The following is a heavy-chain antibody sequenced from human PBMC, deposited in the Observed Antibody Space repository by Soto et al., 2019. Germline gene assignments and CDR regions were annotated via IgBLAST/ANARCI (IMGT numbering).Heavy chain of an antibody. D-gene: IGHD3-10*01. CDR1: RGTFSSDA. Sequence: GTSAKVASEASRGTFSSDAISWVQQAPRQGLERMGGSIPIFGTANYAQKFQGRVTITADESTSTAYMELSSLRSEDTAVYYCARSRPNYYGSGSYYSYNWFDPWGQGTLVTVSS. V-gene: IGHV1-69*13. J-gene: IGHJ5*02. CDR2: SIPIFGTA. CDR3: ARSRPNYYGSGSYYSYNWFDP.